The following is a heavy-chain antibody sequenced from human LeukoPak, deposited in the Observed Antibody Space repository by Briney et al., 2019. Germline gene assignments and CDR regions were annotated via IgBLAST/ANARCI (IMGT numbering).Heavy chain of an antibody. D-gene: IGHD5-24*01. V-gene: IGHV1-18*01. Sequence: ASVKVSCKASGYTFTSYGISWVQQAPGQGLEWMGWISAYNGNTNYAQKLQGRVTMTTDTSTSTAYMELRSLRSDDTAVYYCARDSEMATIGVYWGQGTLVTVSS. CDR3: ARDSEMATIGVY. CDR1: GYTFTSYG. J-gene: IGHJ4*02. CDR2: ISAYNGNT.